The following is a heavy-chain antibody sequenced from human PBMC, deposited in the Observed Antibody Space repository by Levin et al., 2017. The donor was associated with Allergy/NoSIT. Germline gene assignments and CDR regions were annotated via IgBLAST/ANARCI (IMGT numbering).Heavy chain of an antibody. CDR1: GFTFSDYG. D-gene: IGHD2/OR15-2a*01. J-gene: IGHJ4*02. V-gene: IGHV3-33*01. CDR3: ATDSISTTYYLDY. Sequence: GGSLRLSCAASGFTFSDYGIHWVRQAPGKGLEWVAIIWSDVNTKYYADSVKGRFTISRDNSKNMLYLQMNSLRADDTAVYYCATDSISTTYYLDYWGQGTLVTVSS. CDR2: IWSDVNTK.